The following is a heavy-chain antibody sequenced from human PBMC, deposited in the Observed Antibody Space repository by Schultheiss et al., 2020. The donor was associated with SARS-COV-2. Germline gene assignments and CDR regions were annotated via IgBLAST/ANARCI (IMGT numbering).Heavy chain of an antibody. J-gene: IGHJ1*01. Sequence: WGSLRLSCAASGFTFSSYGMHWVRQAPGKGLEWVAVISYDGSNKYYADSVKGRFTISRDNSKNTLYLQMNSLRAEDTAVYYCARMWLVLGEYFQHWGQGTLVTVSS. V-gene: IGHV3-30*03. CDR1: GFTFSSYG. CDR3: ARMWLVLGEYFQH. D-gene: IGHD6-19*01. CDR2: ISYDGSNK.